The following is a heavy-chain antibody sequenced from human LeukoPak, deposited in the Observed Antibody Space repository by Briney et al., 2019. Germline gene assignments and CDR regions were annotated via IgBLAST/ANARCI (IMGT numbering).Heavy chain of an antibody. CDR2: ISGSGGST. J-gene: IGHJ4*02. D-gene: IGHD3-3*01. CDR1: GFTFSSYA. CDR3: ARGFNDFWSGSQLDY. V-gene: IGHV3-23*01. Sequence: PGRSLRLSCAASGFTFSSYAMSWVRQAPGKGLEWVSAISGSGGSTYYADSVKGRFTISRDNSKSTLYLQINSLRSEDTAVYYCARGFNDFWSGSQLDYWGQGTLVTVSS.